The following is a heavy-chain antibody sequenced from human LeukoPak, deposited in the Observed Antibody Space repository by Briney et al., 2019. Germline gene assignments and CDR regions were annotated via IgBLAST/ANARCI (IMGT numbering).Heavy chain of an antibody. J-gene: IGHJ4*02. D-gene: IGHD6-13*01. Sequence: PSGTLSLTCAVSGGSISSSNWWSWVRQPPGKGLEWIGDIYHSGSTNYNPSLKGRVTISVDKSKNQFSLKLSSVTAADTAVYYCARDRRIAAAGGYFDYWGQGTLVTVSS. CDR3: ARDRRIAAAGGYFDY. V-gene: IGHV4-4*02. CDR1: GGSISSSNW. CDR2: IYHSGST.